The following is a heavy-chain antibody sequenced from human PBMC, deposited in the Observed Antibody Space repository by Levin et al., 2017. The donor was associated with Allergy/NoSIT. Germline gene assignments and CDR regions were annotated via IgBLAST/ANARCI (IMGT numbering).Heavy chain of an antibody. Sequence: GGSLRLSCVGSGFSLSHFWMSWVRQAPGKGLEWVANIKQDGTETVYVESVRGRFTISRDNAINSMSLQMNSLRAEDSGVYYCARAPWFGQVPSFDYWGQGAEVIVSS. CDR2: IKQDGTET. V-gene: IGHV3-7*01. CDR3: ARAPWFGQVPSFDY. CDR1: GFSLSHFW. J-gene: IGHJ4*02. D-gene: IGHD3-10*01.